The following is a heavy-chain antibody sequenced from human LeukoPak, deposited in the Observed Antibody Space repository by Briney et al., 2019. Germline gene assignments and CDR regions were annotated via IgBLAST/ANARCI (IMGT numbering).Heavy chain of an antibody. Sequence: PGGFLRLSCAASGFTFSNYWMSWVRQTPGKGLEWVANIKQDGRERYYVDSVKGRFTISRDNAKNSLYLQMSSLRAEDTAVYYCARKGELERRRSWDCWGQGTLVTVCS. CDR3: ARKGELERRRSWDC. CDR1: GFTFSNYW. CDR2: IKQDGRER. J-gene: IGHJ4*02. V-gene: IGHV3-7*03. D-gene: IGHD1-1*01.